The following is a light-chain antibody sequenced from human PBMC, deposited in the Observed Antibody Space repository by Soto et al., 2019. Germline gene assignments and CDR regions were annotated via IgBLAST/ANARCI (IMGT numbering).Light chain of an antibody. CDR2: GAS. Sequence: EKGMTQSPATLSVSPGERATLSCRASQSVRGNLAWYQQKPGQSPRLLIYGASYRATGLPARFSGSGSGTEFTLTINSLESEYFAVYYCQQYNNWTVITFAQGTRLEIK. CDR3: QQYNNWTVIT. CDR1: QSVRGN. J-gene: IGKJ5*01. V-gene: IGKV3-15*01.